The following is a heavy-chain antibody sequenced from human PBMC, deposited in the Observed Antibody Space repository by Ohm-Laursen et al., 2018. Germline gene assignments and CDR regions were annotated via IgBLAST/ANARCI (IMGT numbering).Heavy chain of an antibody. CDR2: ISSSGSSI. CDR1: GFTFSSYS. Sequence: SLRLSCAASGFTFSSYSMNWVRQAPGKGLEWVSYISSSGSSIYYADSVKGRFTISRDNAKNSLYLQMNSLRAEDTAVYYCARAPYYDKSGFYIYYFDYWGQGTLVTVSS. V-gene: IGHV3-48*04. CDR3: ARAPYYDKSGFYIYYFDY. D-gene: IGHD3-22*01. J-gene: IGHJ4*02.